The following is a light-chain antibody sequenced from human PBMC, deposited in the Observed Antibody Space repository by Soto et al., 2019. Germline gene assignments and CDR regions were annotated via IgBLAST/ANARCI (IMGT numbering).Light chain of an antibody. J-gene: IGLJ1*01. CDR1: SSDVGGYDF. Sequence: QSALTQPRSVSGSPGQSVTISCTGSSSDVGGYDFVSWYQQHPGKAPKLMISDVSERPSGVPDRFSGSKSANTASLTISGLQAEDEADYYCSSYTNINTRACVFGTGTKLTVL. CDR2: DVS. CDR3: SSYTNINTRACV. V-gene: IGLV2-11*01.